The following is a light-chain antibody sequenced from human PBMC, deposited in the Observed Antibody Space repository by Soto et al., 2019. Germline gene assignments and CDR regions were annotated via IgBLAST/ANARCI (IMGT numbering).Light chain of an antibody. CDR2: STS. CDR3: HQSYSSPLS. CDR1: QSISNF. J-gene: IGKJ4*01. V-gene: IGKV1-39*01. Sequence: DILLTQSPSSLSASVGDRVTITCRASQSISNFLHWFQQKPGKAPKFLIYSTSNLQSGVPSRFSGSGSGTDFTLTISSLQPEDFATYYCHQSYSSPLSFGGGTKVEIK.